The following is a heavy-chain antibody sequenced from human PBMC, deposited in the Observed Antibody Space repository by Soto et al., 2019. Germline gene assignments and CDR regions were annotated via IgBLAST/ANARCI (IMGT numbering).Heavy chain of an antibody. Sequence: AGGSLRLSCAASGFTFDDYAMHWVRQAPGKGLEWVSSIYWNSGTIDYADSVKGRFTISRDNAKNSLYLQMNSLRPEDTALYYCAKDNSLTTSYFDHWGQGTLVTVSS. CDR1: GFTFDDYA. V-gene: IGHV3-9*01. D-gene: IGHD4-17*01. CDR3: AKDNSLTTSYFDH. CDR2: IYWNSGTI. J-gene: IGHJ4*02.